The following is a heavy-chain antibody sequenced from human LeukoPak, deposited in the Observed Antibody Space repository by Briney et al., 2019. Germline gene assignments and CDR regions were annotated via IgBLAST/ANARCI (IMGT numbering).Heavy chain of an antibody. CDR1: GFTFRTSS. V-gene: IGHV3-48*02. CDR2: INSGSSTI. J-gene: IGHJ6*02. D-gene: IGHD3-10*01. CDR3: TRVLRGVDV. Sequence: GGSLRLSCVASGFTFRTSSMNWVRQAPGKGLEWVSYINSGSSTIFYADSVKGRFTISRDNAKNSLYLQMNSLRHEDTAVYYCTRVLRGVDVWGQGTTVTVSS.